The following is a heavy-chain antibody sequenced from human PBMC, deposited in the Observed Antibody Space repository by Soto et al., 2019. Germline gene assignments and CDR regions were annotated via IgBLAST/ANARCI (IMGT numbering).Heavy chain of an antibody. CDR1: GFTFSDYY. V-gene: IGHV3-11*01. CDR3: ATLAMIRFGEYWVAY. CDR2: ISSSGSTI. Sequence: NPGGSLRLSCGASGFTFSDYYMSWIRQAPGKGLEWVSYISSSGSTIYYADSVKGRFTISRDNAKNSLYLQMNSLRAEDTAVYYCATLAMIRFGEYWVAYSAPAPLVTFSP. J-gene: IGHJ4*02. D-gene: IGHD3-10*01.